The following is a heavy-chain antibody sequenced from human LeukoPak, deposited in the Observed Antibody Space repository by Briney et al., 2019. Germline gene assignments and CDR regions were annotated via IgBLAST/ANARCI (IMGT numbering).Heavy chain of an antibody. J-gene: IGHJ4*02. CDR3: ARASDRMYDEFWEGYFSSFDF. Sequence: PGGSLRLSCAASGFTFSSYWMSWVRQGPGKGLEWVAVMAHDGSNIYYAGSVQGRFTISRDDSKDTLHLQMNSLRLEDTAVYYCARASDRMYDEFWEGYFSSFDFWGQGTLVTVSS. D-gene: IGHD3-3*01. V-gene: IGHV3-30-3*01. CDR2: MAHDGSNI. CDR1: GFTFSSYW.